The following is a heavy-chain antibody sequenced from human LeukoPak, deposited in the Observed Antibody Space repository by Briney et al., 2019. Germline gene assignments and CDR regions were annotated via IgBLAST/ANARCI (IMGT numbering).Heavy chain of an antibody. CDR3: ARGERWFDP. J-gene: IGHJ5*02. CDR1: GFTFSSYA. V-gene: IGHV3-30*04. D-gene: IGHD1-1*01. Sequence: PGGSLRLSCAASGFTFSSYAMHWVRQAPGKGLEWVAVISYDGSNIYYADSVKGRFTISRDNSKNTLYLQMNSLRAEDTAVYYCARGERWFDPWGQGTLVTVSS. CDR2: ISYDGSNI.